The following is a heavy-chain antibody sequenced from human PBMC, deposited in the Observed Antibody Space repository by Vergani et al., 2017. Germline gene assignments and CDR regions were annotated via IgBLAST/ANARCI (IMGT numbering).Heavy chain of an antibody. CDR1: GYTFTNYY. Sequence: QVLLVQSGAEVKKPGASVRVSCKTSGYTFTNYYIHWVRQAPGQGREWMGWSNPNSGGTNYAQKFQGRVTMTRDASISTAYMELSRLSADDTAVYYCATSSLQWPPHYDYWGQGTLVTVSS. V-gene: IGHV1-2*02. J-gene: IGHJ4*02. CDR2: SNPNSGGT. CDR3: ATSSLQWPPHYDY. D-gene: IGHD3-3*02.